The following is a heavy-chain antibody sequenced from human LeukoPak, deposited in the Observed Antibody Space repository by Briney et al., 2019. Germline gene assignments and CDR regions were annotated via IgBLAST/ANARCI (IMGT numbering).Heavy chain of an antibody. Sequence: ASVKVPCKASGYIFTSYGISWVRQAPGHGLEWMGWISSGGNTNYAPKFQDRATMTTDTSTSTAYMELRSLRFDDTAVYYCARDFAWGSGGAPIDDNWLDPWGQGTLVTVSS. J-gene: IGHJ5*02. V-gene: IGHV1-18*01. CDR3: ARDFAWGSGGAPIDDNWLDP. D-gene: IGHD7-27*01. CDR2: ISSGGNT. CDR1: GYIFTSYG.